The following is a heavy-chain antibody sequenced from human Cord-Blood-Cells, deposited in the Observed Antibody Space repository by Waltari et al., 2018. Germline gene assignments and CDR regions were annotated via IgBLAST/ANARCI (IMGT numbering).Heavy chain of an antibody. CDR1: GFTFRSYA. CDR2: ISGSGGST. V-gene: IGHV3-23*01. D-gene: IGHD6-13*01. J-gene: IGHJ5*02. CDR3: AKDTVLAAAGRWFDP. Sequence: EVQLLESGGGLVQPGGSLRLSCAAPGFTFRSYAMSWAPQAPGKGLEWVSAISGSGGSTYYADSVKGRFTISRDNSKNTLYLQMNSLRAEDTAVYYCAKDTVLAAAGRWFDPWGQGTLVTVSS.